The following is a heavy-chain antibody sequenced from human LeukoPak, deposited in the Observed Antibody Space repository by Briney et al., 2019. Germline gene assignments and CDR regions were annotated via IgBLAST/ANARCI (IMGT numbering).Heavy chain of an antibody. CDR3: ARAGLGIATKFDP. CDR2: IYSSGST. J-gene: IGHJ5*02. D-gene: IGHD6-13*01. Sequence: PSETLSLTCSVSGGSISSGSYYWSWIRQPAGKGPEWIGRIYSSGSTNYNPSLKSRVTISVDTSKNQFSLKLSSVTAADTAVYYCARAGLGIATKFDPWGQGTLVTVSS. V-gene: IGHV4-61*02. CDR1: GGSISSGSYY.